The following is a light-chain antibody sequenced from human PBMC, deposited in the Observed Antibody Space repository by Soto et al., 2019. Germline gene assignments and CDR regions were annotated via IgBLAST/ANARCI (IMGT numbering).Light chain of an antibody. Sequence: QSVLTQPTSVSGAPGQRVTISCTVSSSNIGAGYDVHWYQQLPGTAPKLLIYGNINRPSGVPDRFSGSKSGTSASLAITGLQAEDEGDYYCQSYDSSLLFGGGTKVTVL. CDR1: SSNIGAGYD. CDR3: QSYDSSLL. J-gene: IGLJ2*01. V-gene: IGLV1-40*01. CDR2: GNI.